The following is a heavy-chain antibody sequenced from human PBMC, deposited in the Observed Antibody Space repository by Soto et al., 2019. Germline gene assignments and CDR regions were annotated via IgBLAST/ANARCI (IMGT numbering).Heavy chain of an antibody. V-gene: IGHV1-8*01. D-gene: IGHD3-9*01. CDR3: ARSPSVTGYFDWLPNNYWFDP. CDR1: GYTFTNYD. Sequence: ASVKVSCKASGYTFTNYDIHWVRQATGQGLEWMGWMSPKSGDTGSAESFQDRVTMTRSNSMNTAYLELTGLRYEDTAVYFCARSPSVTGYFDWLPNNYWFDPWGQGTLVTVSS. J-gene: IGHJ5*02. CDR2: MSPKSGDT.